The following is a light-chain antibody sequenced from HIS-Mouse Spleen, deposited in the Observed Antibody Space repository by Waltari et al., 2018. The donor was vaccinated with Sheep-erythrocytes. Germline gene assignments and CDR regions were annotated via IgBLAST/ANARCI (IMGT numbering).Light chain of an antibody. CDR3: QVWDSSSDHPYV. CDR2: EDS. J-gene: IGLJ1*01. Sequence: SYELTQPPSVSVSPGQTARITCSGDALPKKYAYWYKQKSGQAPVLVIYEDSKRPSGIPERLSGSNSGNTATLTISRVEAGDEADYYCQVWDSSSDHPYVFGTGTKVTVL. CDR1: ALPKKY. V-gene: IGLV3-10*01.